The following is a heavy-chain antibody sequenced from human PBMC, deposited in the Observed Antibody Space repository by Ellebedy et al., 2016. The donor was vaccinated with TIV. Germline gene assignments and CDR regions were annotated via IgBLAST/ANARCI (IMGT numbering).Heavy chain of an antibody. CDR3: ARGGRDQWLIEY. J-gene: IGHJ4*02. CDR1: GFTFSNYW. V-gene: IGHV3-74*01. CDR2: INRDGSSA. D-gene: IGHD6-19*01. Sequence: GESLKISCAASGFTFSNYWIHWVRQAPGKGLVWLSRINRDGSSANYADSVKGRFSISRDNSKNTLYVHMNSLRAEDTAVYYCARGGRDQWLIEYWGQGTLVTVSS.